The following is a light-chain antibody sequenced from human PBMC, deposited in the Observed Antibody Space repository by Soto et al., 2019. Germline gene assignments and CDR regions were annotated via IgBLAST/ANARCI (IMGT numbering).Light chain of an antibody. CDR1: SSDVGGYNY. CDR2: EVS. V-gene: IGLV2-14*01. J-gene: IGLJ1*01. Sequence: QSALTQPASVSGSPGQSITISCTGTSSDVGGYNYVSWYQQHPGKAPKLMIYEVSNRPSGVSNRFSGSKSGNTASLTISGLQAEDEADYDCSSYTSSSTLFGFGTVTKLTVL. CDR3: SSYTSSSTLFG.